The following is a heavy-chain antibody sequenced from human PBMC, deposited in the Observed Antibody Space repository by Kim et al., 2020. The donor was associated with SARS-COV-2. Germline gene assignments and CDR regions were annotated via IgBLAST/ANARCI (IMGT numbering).Heavy chain of an antibody. CDR2: INPYNGNT. Sequence: ASVKVSCQASGYTFGNYEINWVRQALGRGLEWMGWINPYNGNTNYAQKFQGRVTMNTDTSTSTAYMRVRSLKSDDTAVYYCSRISVSSSWYFDYWGQGTLVTVSS. V-gene: IGHV1-18*01. CDR3: SRISVSSSWYFDY. D-gene: IGHD6-13*01. J-gene: IGHJ4*02. CDR1: GYTFGNYE.